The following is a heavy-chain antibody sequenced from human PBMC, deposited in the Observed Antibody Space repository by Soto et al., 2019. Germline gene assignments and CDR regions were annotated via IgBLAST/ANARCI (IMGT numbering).Heavy chain of an antibody. J-gene: IGHJ4*02. CDR3: ARDRADIVVVPAADFDY. Sequence: ASVKVSCKASGYTFTGYYMHWVRQAPGQGLEWMGWINPNSGGTNYAQKFQGRVTMTRDTSISTAYMELSRLRSDDTAVYYCARDRADIVVVPAADFDYWGQGTLATVSS. D-gene: IGHD2-2*01. CDR1: GYTFTGYY. V-gene: IGHV1-2*02. CDR2: INPNSGGT.